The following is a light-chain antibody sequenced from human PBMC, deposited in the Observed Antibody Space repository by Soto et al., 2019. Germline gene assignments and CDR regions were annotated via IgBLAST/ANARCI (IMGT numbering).Light chain of an antibody. J-gene: IGKJ3*01. CDR2: GAS. Sequence: LVLTQSPGTLSLSPGERATLSCGASQSVTNSFLAWYQQKPGQAPRLLICGASSMATGVPDRFRGSGSGTDFTLNNSRLEPGDFSVYYCHQYGNPLFTCGPGTKVDIK. V-gene: IGKV3-20*01. CDR1: QSVTNSF. CDR3: HQYGNPLFT.